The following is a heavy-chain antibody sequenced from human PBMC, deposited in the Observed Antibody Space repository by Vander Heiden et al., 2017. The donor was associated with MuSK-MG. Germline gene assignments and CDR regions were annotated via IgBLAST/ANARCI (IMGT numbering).Heavy chain of an antibody. CDR1: GLHFSDSW. CDR3: STGPDP. CDR2: IKRIIDDETV. J-gene: IGHJ5*02. Sequence: VLSAGGGIMPGGSTNGCWVASGLHFSDSWMNGVRQAPGKGLVWVGRIKRIIDDETVDYAAHGRVRLGISRDDTKSTWFLQMNRLKIEDTARYDCSTGPDPCDQ. V-gene: IGHV3-15*01.